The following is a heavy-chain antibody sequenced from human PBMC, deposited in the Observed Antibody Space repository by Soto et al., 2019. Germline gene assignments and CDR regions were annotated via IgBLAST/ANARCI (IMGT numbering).Heavy chain of an antibody. CDR3: ARDPYSSSWYRPSGFDY. J-gene: IGHJ4*02. Sequence: PSETLSLTCTVSGGSVSSGSYYWSWIRQPPGKGLEWIGYIYYSGSTNYNPSLKSRVTISVDTSKNQFSLKLSSVTATDTAVYYCARDPYSSSWYRPSGFDYWGQGTLVTVSS. V-gene: IGHV4-61*01. D-gene: IGHD6-13*01. CDR1: GGSVSSGSYY. CDR2: IYYSGST.